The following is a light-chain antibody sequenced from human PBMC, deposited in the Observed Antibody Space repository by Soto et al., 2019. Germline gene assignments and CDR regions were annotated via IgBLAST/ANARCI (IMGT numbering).Light chain of an antibody. CDR3: QQRSNWRT. J-gene: IGKJ5*01. V-gene: IGKV3-11*01. CDR2: DAS. Sequence: EIVFTQSPATLSLSPGEKATPSCRASQSVSSYLAWYQQKPGQAPRLLIYDASNRATGIPARFSGSGSGTDFTLTISSLEPEDFAVYYCQQRSNWRTFGQGTRLEIK. CDR1: QSVSSY.